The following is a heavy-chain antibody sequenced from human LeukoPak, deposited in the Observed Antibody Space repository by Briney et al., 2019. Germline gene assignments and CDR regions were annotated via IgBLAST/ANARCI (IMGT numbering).Heavy chain of an antibody. CDR1: GLTFSSYG. V-gene: IGHV3-30*18. CDR2: ISFDGSNK. D-gene: IGHD3-22*01. Sequence: GGSLRLSCAASGLTFSSYGMHWVRQAPGKGLEWVAVISFDGSNKYYADSVKGRFTISRDNSQNTLHLQMNSLRAEDTAVYYCAKGSDSSGYYFSPLLDYWGQGTLVTVSS. J-gene: IGHJ4*02. CDR3: AKGSDSSGYYFSPLLDY.